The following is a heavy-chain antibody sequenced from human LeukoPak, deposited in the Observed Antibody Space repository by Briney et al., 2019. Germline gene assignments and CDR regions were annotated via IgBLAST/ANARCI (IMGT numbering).Heavy chain of an antibody. D-gene: IGHD3-3*01. CDR1: GFTFSSYS. CDR3: APERDLGAFDI. V-gene: IGHV4-34*08. J-gene: IGHJ3*02. Sequence: GSLRLSCAASGFTFSSYSMNWVRQPPGKGLEWIGEINHSGSTNYNPSLKSRVTISVDTSKNQFSLKLSSVTAADTAVYYCAPERDLGAFDIWGQGTMVTVSS. CDR2: INHSGST.